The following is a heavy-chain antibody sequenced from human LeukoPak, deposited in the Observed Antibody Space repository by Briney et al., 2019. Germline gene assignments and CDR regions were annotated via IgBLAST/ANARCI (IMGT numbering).Heavy chain of an antibody. CDR3: ARGQVPAARGYNWFDP. J-gene: IGHJ5*02. D-gene: IGHD2-2*01. V-gene: IGHV4-34*01. CDR1: GWSFNDYY. CDR2: INARGDT. Sequence: SETLSLTCAVYGWSFNDYYWNWIRQPPGKGLEWIGEINARGDTNYNPSLKSRVTISVDTSKKRFSLRLTSMIAADTALYYCARGQVPAARGYNWFDPWGQGTLVTVSS.